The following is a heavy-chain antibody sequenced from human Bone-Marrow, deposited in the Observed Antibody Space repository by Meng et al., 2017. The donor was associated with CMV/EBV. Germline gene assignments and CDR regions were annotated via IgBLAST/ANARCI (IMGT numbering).Heavy chain of an antibody. CDR2: IIPILGIA. CDR1: GGTFSSYA. CDR3: ARETRFYYYYGMDV. D-gene: IGHD3-16*01. J-gene: IGHJ6*04. Sequence: SVKVSCKASGGTFSSYAISWVRQAPGQGLEWMGGIIPILGIANYAQKFQGRVTITADKSTSTAYMELSSLRSEDTAVYYCARETRFYYYYGMDVCGEGTTVTVSS. V-gene: IGHV1-69*10.